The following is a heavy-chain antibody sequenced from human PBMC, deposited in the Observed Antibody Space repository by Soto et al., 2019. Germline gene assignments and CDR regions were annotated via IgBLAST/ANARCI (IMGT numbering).Heavy chain of an antibody. CDR2: IYSGGST. CDR1: GFTVSSNY. CDR3: ASYSSSSHYYYYGMDV. D-gene: IGHD6-6*01. V-gene: IGHV3-66*01. Sequence: EVQLVESGGGLVQPGGSLRLSCAASGFTVSSNYMSWVRQAPGKGLEWVSVIYSGGSTYYADSVKGRFTISRDNSKNTLYLQMNSLRAEDTAVYYCASYSSSSHYYYYGMDVWGQGTTVTVSS. J-gene: IGHJ6*02.